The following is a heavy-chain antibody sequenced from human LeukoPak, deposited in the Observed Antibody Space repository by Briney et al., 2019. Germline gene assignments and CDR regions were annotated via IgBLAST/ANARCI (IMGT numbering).Heavy chain of an antibody. CDR2: ISYDGNNK. J-gene: IGHJ4*02. D-gene: IGHD2-2*01. CDR1: GFTFSTYA. V-gene: IGHV3-30-3*01. CDR3: ARDFVSYCSSTSCSPFDY. Sequence: PGGSLRLSCAASGFTFSTYAMHWVRQTPGKGLEWVAVISYDGNNKYYADSVKGRFSISRDNSKNTFYLQMKSLRAEDTAVYYCARDFVSYCSSTSCSPFDYWGQGTLVTVSS.